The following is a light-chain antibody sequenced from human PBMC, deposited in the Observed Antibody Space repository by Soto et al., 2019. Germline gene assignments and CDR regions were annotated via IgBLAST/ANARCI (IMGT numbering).Light chain of an antibody. Sequence: QSALTQPASVSGSPGQSITISCTGTSSDVGGYNSVSWYQQHPGKAPKLMIFEVNNRPSGISNRFSGSKSGNTASLTISGLQVEDEAHYFCSSYTSASALAIFGGGTKLTVL. CDR2: EVN. CDR1: SSDVGGYNS. CDR3: SSYTSASALAI. V-gene: IGLV2-14*01. J-gene: IGLJ2*01.